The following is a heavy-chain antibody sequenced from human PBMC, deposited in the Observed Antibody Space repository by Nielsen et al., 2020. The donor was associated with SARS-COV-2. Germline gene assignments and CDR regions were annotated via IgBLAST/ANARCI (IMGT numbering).Heavy chain of an antibody. CDR1: GFTFSSYS. Sequence: GESLKISCAASGFTFSSYSMSWVRQAPGKGLEWVSVIYSGGSTYYADSVKGRFTISRDNSKNTLYLQMNSLRAEDTAVYYCATPLLRFLEMDVWGKGTTVTVSS. V-gene: IGHV3-66*01. D-gene: IGHD3-3*01. CDR3: ATPLLRFLEMDV. J-gene: IGHJ6*04. CDR2: IYSGGST.